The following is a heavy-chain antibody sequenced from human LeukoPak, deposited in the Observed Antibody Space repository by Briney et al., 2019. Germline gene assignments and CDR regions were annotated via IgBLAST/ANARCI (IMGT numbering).Heavy chain of an antibody. V-gene: IGHV3-9*01. Sequence: PGGSLRLSCAASGFTFDDYAMHWVRQAPGKGLEWVSGISWNSGSIGYADSVKGRFTISRDNAKNSLYLQMNSLRAGDTALYYCAKGTEEQLVPGDAFDIWGQGTMVTVSS. D-gene: IGHD6-13*01. J-gene: IGHJ3*02. CDR3: AKGTEEQLVPGDAFDI. CDR2: ISWNSGSI. CDR1: GFTFDDYA.